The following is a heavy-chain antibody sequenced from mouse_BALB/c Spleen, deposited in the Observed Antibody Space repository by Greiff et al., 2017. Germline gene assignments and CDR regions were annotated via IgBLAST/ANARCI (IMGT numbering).Heavy chain of an antibody. Sequence: VQLQQSGAELVRSGASVKLSCTASGFNIKDYYMHWVKQRPEQGLEWIGWIDPENGDTEYAPKFQGKATMTADTSSNTAYLQLSSLTSEDTAVYYCARSDTARSGYAMDYWGQGTSVTVSS. D-gene: IGHD1-2*01. J-gene: IGHJ4*01. CDR1: GFNIKDYY. CDR2: IDPENGDT. V-gene: IGHV14-4*02. CDR3: ARSDTARSGYAMDY.